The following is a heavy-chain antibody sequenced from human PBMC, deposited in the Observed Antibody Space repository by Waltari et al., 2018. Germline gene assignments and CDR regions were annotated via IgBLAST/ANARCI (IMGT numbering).Heavy chain of an antibody. D-gene: IGHD3-10*01. CDR2: IIPILGIA. CDR3: ARGPRDYYGSGSAYFDY. J-gene: IGHJ4*02. V-gene: IGHV1-69*04. Sequence: QVQLVQSGAEVKTPGSSVKVSCKASGGTFSSYAISWVRQAPGQGLEWMGGIIPILGIANYAQKFQGRVTITADESTSTAYMELSSLRSEDTAVYYCARGPRDYYGSGSAYFDYWGQGTLVTVSS. CDR1: GGTFSSYA.